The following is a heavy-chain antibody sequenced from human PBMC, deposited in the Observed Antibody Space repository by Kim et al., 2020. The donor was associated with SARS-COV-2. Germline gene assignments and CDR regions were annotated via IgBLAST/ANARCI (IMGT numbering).Heavy chain of an antibody. CDR2: IYYSWST. V-gene: IGHV4-39*01. Sequence: SETLSLTCTVSGGSISSSSYYWGWIRQPPGKGLEWIGSIYYSWSTYYNPSLKSRVTISVDTSKNQFSLKLSSVTAADTAVYYCARHHRSGHIVGATGWFDPWGQGTLVTVSS. J-gene: IGHJ5*02. D-gene: IGHD1-26*01. CDR3: ARHHRSGHIVGATGWFDP. CDR1: GGSISSSSYY.